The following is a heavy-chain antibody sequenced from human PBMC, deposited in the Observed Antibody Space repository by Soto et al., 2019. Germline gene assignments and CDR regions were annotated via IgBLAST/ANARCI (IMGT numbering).Heavy chain of an antibody. J-gene: IGHJ6*02. Sequence: QVQLVESGGGVVQPGRSLRLSCAASGFTFSSYAMHWVRQAPGKGLEWVAVISYDGSNKYYADSVKGRFTISRDNSKNTLYLQMNSLRAEDTAVYYCAKDPGGGPPNYYYYGMDVWGQGTTVTVSS. D-gene: IGHD6-25*01. CDR3: AKDPGGGPPNYYYYGMDV. CDR2: ISYDGSNK. V-gene: IGHV3-30*04. CDR1: GFTFSSYA.